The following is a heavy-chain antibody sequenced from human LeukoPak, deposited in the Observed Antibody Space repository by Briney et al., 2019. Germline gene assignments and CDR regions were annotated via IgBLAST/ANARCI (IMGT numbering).Heavy chain of an antibody. J-gene: IGHJ6*02. CDR2: INPNSGGT. Sequence: ASVKVSCKASGYTFTGHNMHWLRQAPGQGLEWMGWINPNSGGTNYAQKFQGRVTMTRDTSISTAYMELSRLISDDTAVYYCASPYCGGDCPSSYYYYGLDVWGQGTTVTVSS. V-gene: IGHV1-2*02. CDR3: ASPYCGGDCPSSYYYYGLDV. D-gene: IGHD2-21*02. CDR1: GYTFTGHN.